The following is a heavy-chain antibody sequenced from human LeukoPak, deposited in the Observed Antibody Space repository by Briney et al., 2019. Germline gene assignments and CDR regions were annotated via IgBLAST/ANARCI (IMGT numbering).Heavy chain of an antibody. D-gene: IGHD4-17*01. CDR3: ARDRDYAFDY. J-gene: IGHJ4*02. CDR2: ISYDGSNK. Sequence: GGSLRLSCAASGFTFSTYSIHWVRQAPGKGLEWVALISYDGSNKYYADSVKGRFTISRDNSRNTLYLQMNSLRAEDTAAYYCARDRDYAFDYWGQGTLVTVSS. V-gene: IGHV3-30-3*01. CDR1: GFTFSTYS.